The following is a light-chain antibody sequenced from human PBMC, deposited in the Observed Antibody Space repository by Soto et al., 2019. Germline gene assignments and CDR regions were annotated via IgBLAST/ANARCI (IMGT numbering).Light chain of an antibody. Sequence: EIVLTQSPGTLSLSPGERATLSCRASQSVSNSYLVWYQQKPGQAPRLLIYGASSRATGIPDRFSGSGSGTDFTLTISRLEPEYFAVYYCQQYGSSPYTFGQGTKLEIK. J-gene: IGKJ2*01. CDR1: QSVSNSY. CDR2: GAS. CDR3: QQYGSSPYT. V-gene: IGKV3-20*01.